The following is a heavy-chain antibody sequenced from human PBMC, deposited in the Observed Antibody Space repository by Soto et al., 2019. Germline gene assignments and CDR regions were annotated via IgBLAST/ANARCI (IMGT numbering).Heavy chain of an antibody. Sequence: SETLSLTCTVSGGSISSSSYYWGWIRQPPGKGLEWIGSIYYSGSTYYNPSLKSRVTISVDTPKNQFSLKLSSVTAADTAVYYCARQGIAARRPPYYMDVWGKGTTVTVSS. D-gene: IGHD6-6*01. J-gene: IGHJ6*03. CDR3: ARQGIAARRPPYYMDV. CDR2: IYYSGST. CDR1: GGSISSSSYY. V-gene: IGHV4-39*01.